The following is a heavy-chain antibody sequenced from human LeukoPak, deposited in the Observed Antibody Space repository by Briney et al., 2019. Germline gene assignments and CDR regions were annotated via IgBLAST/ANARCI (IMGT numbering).Heavy chain of an antibody. J-gene: IGHJ2*01. Sequence: GGSLRLSCAASGFTVSSNYMSWVRQAPGKGLEWVSVIYSGGSTYYADSVKGRLTISRDNSKNTLYLQMNSLRAEDTAVYYCARVELDWYFDLWGRGTLVTVSS. CDR1: GFTVSSNY. CDR2: IYSGGST. D-gene: IGHD1-7*01. V-gene: IGHV3-53*01. CDR3: ARVELDWYFDL.